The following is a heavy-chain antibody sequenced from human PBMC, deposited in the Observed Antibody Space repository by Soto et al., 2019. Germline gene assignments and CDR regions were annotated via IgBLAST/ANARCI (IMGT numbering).Heavy chain of an antibody. D-gene: IGHD3-3*01. V-gene: IGHV3-74*01. J-gene: IGHJ3*02. CDR3: ARDQSLYDFWSGYTDQDAFDI. CDR1: GFTFSSYW. Sequence: GGSLRLSCAASGFTFSSYWMHWVRQAPGKGLVWVSRINSDGSSTSYADSVKGRFTISRDNAKNTLYLQMNSLRAEDTAVYYCARDQSLYDFWSGYTDQDAFDIWRQGTMVTVS. CDR2: INSDGSST.